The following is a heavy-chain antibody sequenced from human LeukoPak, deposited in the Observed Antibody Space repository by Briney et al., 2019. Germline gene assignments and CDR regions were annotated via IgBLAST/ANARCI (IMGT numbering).Heavy chain of an antibody. D-gene: IGHD6-19*01. CDR3: ARGDSSGYYYFDY. CDR1: EFTVSSNY. Sequence: PGGSLRLSCAASEFTVSSNYMSWVRQAPGKGLEWVSVIYSGGNTYYADSVKGRFTISRDNSKNTLYLQMNSLRAEDTAVYYCARGDSSGYYYFDYWGQGTLVTVSS. V-gene: IGHV3-53*01. J-gene: IGHJ4*02. CDR2: IYSGGNT.